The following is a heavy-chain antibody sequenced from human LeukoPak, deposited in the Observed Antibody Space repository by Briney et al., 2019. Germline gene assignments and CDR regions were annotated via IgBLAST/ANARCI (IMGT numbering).Heavy chain of an antibody. CDR3: AKSGSLMITFGGVIADYFDY. J-gene: IGHJ4*02. D-gene: IGHD3-16*02. CDR1: GFTFDDYA. V-gene: IGHV3-9*01. CDR2: ISWNSGSI. Sequence: GGSLRLSCAAYGFTFDDYAMHLVRQAPGKGLEWVSGISWNSGSIGYADSVKGRFTISRDNAKNSLYLQMNSLRAEDTALYYCAKSGSLMITFGGVIADYFDYWGQGTLVTVSS.